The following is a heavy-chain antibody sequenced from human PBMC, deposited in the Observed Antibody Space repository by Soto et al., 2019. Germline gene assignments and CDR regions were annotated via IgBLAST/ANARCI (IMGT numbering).Heavy chain of an antibody. J-gene: IGHJ4*02. V-gene: IGHV3-21*01. CDR2: ISASSTYI. D-gene: IGHD5-12*01. Sequence: EVQLVESGGGLVKPGGSLRLSCAASEFIFSSYTMNWVRQAPGKGLEWVSSISASSTYIYYADSLKGRFTISRDNAHNSLYLQVNSLRAEDTAVYYCARGWLRDPWMYWGQGTLVTVSS. CDR3: ARGWLRDPWMY. CDR1: EFIFSSYT.